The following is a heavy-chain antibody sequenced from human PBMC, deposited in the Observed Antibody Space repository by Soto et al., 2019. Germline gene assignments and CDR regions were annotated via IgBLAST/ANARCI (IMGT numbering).Heavy chain of an antibody. D-gene: IGHD2-15*01. CDR2: ISSSGSTI. CDR3: ARWRCSGGSCYSRLADAFDI. CDR1: GFTFSDYY. J-gene: IGHJ3*02. V-gene: IGHV3-11*01. Sequence: QVQLVESGGGLVKPGGSLRLSCAASGFTFSDYYMSWIRQAPGKGLEWVSYISSSGSTIYYADSVKGRFTISRDNAKNSLYLQMNSLRAEDTAVYYWARWRCSGGSCYSRLADAFDIWGQGTMVTVSS.